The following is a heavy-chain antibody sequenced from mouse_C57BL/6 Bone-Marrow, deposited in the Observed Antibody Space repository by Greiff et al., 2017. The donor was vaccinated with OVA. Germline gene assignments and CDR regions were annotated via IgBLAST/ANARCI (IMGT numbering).Heavy chain of an antibody. J-gene: IGHJ3*01. CDR3: ERGRDWEGFDY. V-gene: IGHV1-26*01. Sequence: EVQLQQSGPELVKPGASVKISCKASGYTFTDYYMNWVKQSHGKSLEWIGDINPNNGGTSYNQKFKGKATLTVDKSSSTAYMELRSLTSEDSAVYYCERGRDWEGFDYWGQGTLVTVSA. CDR2: INPNNGGT. CDR1: GYTFTDYY. D-gene: IGHD4-1*01.